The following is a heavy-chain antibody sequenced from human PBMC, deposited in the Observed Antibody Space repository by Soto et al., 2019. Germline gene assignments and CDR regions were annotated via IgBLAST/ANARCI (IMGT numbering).Heavy chain of an antibody. Sequence: RASVKVSCKASGYTFTGYYMHWVRQAPGQGLEWMGWMNSNNGGTNYAQKLQGRVTMTRDTSTNTAYMELSRLRSDDTAVYYCARRNAVAGSKMYYFDYWGQGTLVTVSS. CDR2: MNSNNGGT. CDR1: GYTFTGYY. V-gene: IGHV1-2*02. J-gene: IGHJ4*02. CDR3: ARRNAVAGSKMYYFDY. D-gene: IGHD6-19*01.